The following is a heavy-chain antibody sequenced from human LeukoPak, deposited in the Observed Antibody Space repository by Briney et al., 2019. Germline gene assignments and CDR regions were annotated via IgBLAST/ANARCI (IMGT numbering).Heavy chain of an antibody. CDR2: LWYDGTNK. V-gene: IGHV3-33*01. CDR3: ARDLGRAPGISVGGPGFGY. Sequence: GGSLRLSCAASGFTFISYGLHWVRQAPGKGLEWVAVLWYDGTNKYYADSVKGRFTISRDNSKNTLYLQMNSLRAEDTAVYYCARDLGRAPGISVGGPGFGYLGGGTLVTVSS. J-gene: IGHJ4*02. CDR1: GFTFISYG. D-gene: IGHD6-19*01.